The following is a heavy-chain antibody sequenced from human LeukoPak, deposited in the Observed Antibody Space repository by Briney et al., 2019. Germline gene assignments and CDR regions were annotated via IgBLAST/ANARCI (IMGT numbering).Heavy chain of an antibody. D-gene: IGHD6-19*01. V-gene: IGHV3-21*01. Sequence: GGSLRLSCAASGFTFSSYSMNWVRQAPGKGLEWVSSNSSSSSYIYYADSVKGRFTISRDNAKNSLYLQMNSLRAEDTAVYYCARDGAVASTEYWYFDLWGRGALVTVSS. J-gene: IGHJ2*01. CDR1: GFTFSSYS. CDR3: ARDGAVASTEYWYFDL. CDR2: NSSSSSYI.